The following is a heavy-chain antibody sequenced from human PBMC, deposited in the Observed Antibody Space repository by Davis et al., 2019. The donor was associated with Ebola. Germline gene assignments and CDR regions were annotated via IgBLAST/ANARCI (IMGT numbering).Heavy chain of an antibody. J-gene: IGHJ6*02. CDR1: GYSFTSYW. CDR2: IYPGDSDT. Sequence: KVSCKGSGYSFTSYWIGWVRQMPGKGQEWMGIIYPGDSDTRYSPSFQGQVTIPADKSISTAYLQWSSLKASDTAMYYCARGDAVAGTSYYYYGMDVWGQGTTVTVSS. CDR3: ARGDAVAGTSYYYYGMDV. V-gene: IGHV5-51*01. D-gene: IGHD6-19*01.